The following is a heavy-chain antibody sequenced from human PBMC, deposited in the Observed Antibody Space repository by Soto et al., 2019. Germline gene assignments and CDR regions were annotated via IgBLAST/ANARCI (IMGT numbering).Heavy chain of an antibody. CDR1: GGSISSYY. Sequence: TSETLSLTCTVSGGSISSYYWSWIRQPPGKGLEWIGYIYYSGSTNYNPSLKSRVNISVDTSKNQFSLKLSSVTAADTAVYYCASTSGDYGDYFDYWGQGTLVTVSS. J-gene: IGHJ4*02. D-gene: IGHD4-17*01. V-gene: IGHV4-59*01. CDR2: IYYSGST. CDR3: ASTSGDYGDYFDY.